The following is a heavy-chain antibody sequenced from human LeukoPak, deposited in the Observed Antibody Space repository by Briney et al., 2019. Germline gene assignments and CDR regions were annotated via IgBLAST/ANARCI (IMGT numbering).Heavy chain of an antibody. CDR3: ARVWVVRGVIDWFDP. Sequence: GGSLRLSCAASGFTFDDYAMHWVRQAPGKGLEWVSGISWNSGSIGYADSVKGRFTISRDNAKNSLYLQMNSLRAEDTAVYYCARVWVVRGVIDWFDPWGQGTLVTVSS. CDR1: GFTFDDYA. V-gene: IGHV3-9*01. CDR2: ISWNSGSI. J-gene: IGHJ5*02. D-gene: IGHD3-10*01.